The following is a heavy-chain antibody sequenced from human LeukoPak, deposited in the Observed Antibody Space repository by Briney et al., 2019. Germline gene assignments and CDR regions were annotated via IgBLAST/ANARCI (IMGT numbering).Heavy chain of an antibody. Sequence: PGGSLRLSCTASGFTFSSYGMHWVRQAPGKGLEWVAFIRYDGSNKYYADSVKGRFTISRDNSKNTLYLQMNSLRAEDTAVYYCAKPIAGYYGYYFDYWGQGTLVTVSS. CDR3: AKPIAGYYGYYFDY. J-gene: IGHJ4*02. CDR1: GFTFSSYG. D-gene: IGHD3-9*01. CDR2: IRYDGSNK. V-gene: IGHV3-30*02.